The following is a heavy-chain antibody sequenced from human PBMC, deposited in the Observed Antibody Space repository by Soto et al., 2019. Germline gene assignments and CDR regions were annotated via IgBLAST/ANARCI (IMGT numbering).Heavy chain of an antibody. CDR1: GGSISSSSYY. V-gene: IGHV4-39*01. CDR3: ARRRLDLGLRLGELSLLEFDY. J-gene: IGHJ4*02. D-gene: IGHD3-16*02. Sequence: QLQLQESGPGLVKPSETLSLTCTVSGGSISSSSYYWGWIRQPPGKGLEWIGSIYYSGSTYYNPSLKSRVTISVDTSKNQFSLKLSSVTAADTAVYYCARRRLDLGLRLGELSLLEFDYWGQGTLVTVSS. CDR2: IYYSGST.